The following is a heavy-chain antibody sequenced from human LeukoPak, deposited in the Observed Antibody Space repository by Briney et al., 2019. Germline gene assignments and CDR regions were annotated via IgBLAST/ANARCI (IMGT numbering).Heavy chain of an antibody. CDR1: GFTFSRYW. V-gene: IGHV3-7*01. D-gene: IGHD2-15*01. CDR2: IKQDGSEE. J-gene: IGHJ3*01. CDR3: ARGPLGYCSTGSCAFDV. Sequence: GGSLRLSCAVSGFTFSRYWMSWVRQAPGEGPEWVANIKQDGSEEYYVDSVKGRFTISRDNAMESLYLQMNSLRAEDTAVYYCARGPLGYCSTGSCAFDVWGQGTMVIVSS.